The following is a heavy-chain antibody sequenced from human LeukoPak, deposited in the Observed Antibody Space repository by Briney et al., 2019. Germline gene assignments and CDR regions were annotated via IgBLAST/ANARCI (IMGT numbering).Heavy chain of an antibody. CDR1: GYTFTGYY. CDR3: ARESVVAPDYGIDV. V-gene: IGHV1-2*02. Sequence: GASVKVSCKASGYTFTGYYMHWVRQAPGQGLEWMGWINPNSGGTNYAQKFQGRVTMTRDTSISTAYMELSRLRSDATAVYYCARESVVAPDYGIDVWGQGTTVTVSS. J-gene: IGHJ6*02. D-gene: IGHD2-15*01. CDR2: INPNSGGT.